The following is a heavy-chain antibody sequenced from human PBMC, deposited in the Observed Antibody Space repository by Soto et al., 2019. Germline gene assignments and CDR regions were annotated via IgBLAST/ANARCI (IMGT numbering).Heavy chain of an antibody. CDR1: GFTFSRYE. CDR2: ISSRATGI. CDR3: ARPRAYSGYEDSSYFDF. J-gene: IGHJ4*02. D-gene: IGHD5-12*01. V-gene: IGHV3-48*03. Sequence: EVQLVESGGGLVQPGGSLRLSCVASGFTFSRYEMNWVRQAPGKGLEWVSYISSRATGIFYADSVKGRFTISRDDANNSLFLQMNSLRAEDTAVYYCARPRAYSGYEDSSYFDFWGQGTLVTVSS.